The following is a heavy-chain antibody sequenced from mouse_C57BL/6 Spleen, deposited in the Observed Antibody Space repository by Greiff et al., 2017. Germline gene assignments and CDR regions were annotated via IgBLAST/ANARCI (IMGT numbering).Heavy chain of an antibody. CDR1: GFTFTDYY. CDR2: IRNKANGYTT. D-gene: IGHD2-4*01. CDR3: ARCNDYDVDFDC. V-gene: IGHV7-3*01. Sequence: EVQLQESGGGLVQPGGSLSLSCAASGFTFTDYYMSWVRQPPGKALEWLGFIRNKANGYTTEYSASVKGRFTISRDNSQSILYLQLSALRAEDSATYYCARCNDYDVDFDCWGQGTTLTVSS. J-gene: IGHJ2*01.